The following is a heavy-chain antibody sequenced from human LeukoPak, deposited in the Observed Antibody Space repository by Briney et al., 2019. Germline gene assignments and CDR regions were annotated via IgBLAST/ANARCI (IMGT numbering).Heavy chain of an antibody. Sequence: GGPLRLSCAASGFTFDDYAMHWVRQAPGKGLEWVSGISWNSGSIGYADSVKGRFTISRDNAKNSLYLQMNSLRAEDTALYYCAKDIGGDYVVGYFDYWGQGTLVTVSS. J-gene: IGHJ4*02. D-gene: IGHD4-17*01. CDR3: AKDIGGDYVVGYFDY. V-gene: IGHV3-9*01. CDR1: GFTFDDYA. CDR2: ISWNSGSI.